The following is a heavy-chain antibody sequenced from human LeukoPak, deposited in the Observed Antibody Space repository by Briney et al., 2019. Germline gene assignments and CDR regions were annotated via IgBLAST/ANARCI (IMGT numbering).Heavy chain of an antibody. CDR1: GFTFSSYA. CDR2: ISGSGGST. V-gene: IGHV3-23*01. D-gene: IGHD6-13*01. Sequence: PGGSLRLSWAASGFTFSSYAMSWVRQAPGKGLEWVSAISGSGGSTYYADSVKGRFTISRDNSKNTLYLQMNSLRAEDTAVYYCAKVSGIAAAGTLGYWGQGTLVTVSS. CDR3: AKVSGIAAAGTLGY. J-gene: IGHJ4*02.